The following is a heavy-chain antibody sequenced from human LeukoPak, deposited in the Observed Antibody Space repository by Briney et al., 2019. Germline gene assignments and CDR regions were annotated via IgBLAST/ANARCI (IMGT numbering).Heavy chain of an antibody. D-gene: IGHD3-16*02. CDR2: ISSSGSTI. V-gene: IGHV3-11*01. CDR1: GFTFSDYY. J-gene: IGHJ4*02. Sequence: GGSLRLSCAASGFTFSDYYMSWIREAPGKGLECGSYISSSGSTIYYADSVKGRFTISRDNAKNSLYLQMNSLRAEDTAVYYCARETGAFGGVIVSDYWGQGTLVTVSS. CDR3: ARETGAFGGVIVSDY.